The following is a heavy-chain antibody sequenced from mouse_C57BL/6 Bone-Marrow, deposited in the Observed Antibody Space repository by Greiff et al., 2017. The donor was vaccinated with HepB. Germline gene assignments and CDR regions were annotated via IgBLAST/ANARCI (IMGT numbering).Heavy chain of an antibody. J-gene: IGHJ3*01. CDR3: AREGYDYPWFAY. CDR1: GYTFTSYG. CDR2: IYPRSGNT. V-gene: IGHV1-81*01. D-gene: IGHD2-4*01. Sequence: QVQLKQSGAELARPGASVKLSCKASGYTFTSYGISWVKQRTGQGLEWIGEIYPRSGNTYYNEKFKGKATLTADKSSSTAYMELRSLTSEDSAVYFCAREGYDYPWFAYWGQGTLVTVSA.